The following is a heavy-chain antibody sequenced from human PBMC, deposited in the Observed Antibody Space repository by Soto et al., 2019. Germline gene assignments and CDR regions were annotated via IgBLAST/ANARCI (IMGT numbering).Heavy chain of an antibody. CDR2: IKQDGSEK. CDR3: ARDSTVTTREEVDY. J-gene: IGHJ4*02. V-gene: IGHV3-7*01. Sequence: EVQLVESGGGLVQPGGSLRLSCAASGFTFSSYWMSWVRQAPGKGLEWVANIKQDGSEKYYVDSVKGRFTISRDNSKNSLYLQMNSLRAEDTAVYYCARDSTVTTREEVDYWGQGTLVTVSS. D-gene: IGHD4-17*01. CDR1: GFTFSSYW.